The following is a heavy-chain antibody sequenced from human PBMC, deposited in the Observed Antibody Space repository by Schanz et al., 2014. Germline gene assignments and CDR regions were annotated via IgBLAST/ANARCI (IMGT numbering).Heavy chain of an antibody. CDR2: IKEDGSKK. CDR1: GFTFTGHW. Sequence: DVQLVESGGGLVQPGGSLRLSCAASGFTFTGHWMSWVRQAPGKGLEWVANIKEDGSKKYYVDSVRGRFTISRDNAKNSLYLQLNSRTAEDTAVYHCARDSRYCTGVDCKGDAFDLWGQGTLVTVSS. J-gene: IGHJ3*01. V-gene: IGHV3-7*01. D-gene: IGHD2-8*02. CDR3: ARDSRYCTGVDCKGDAFDL.